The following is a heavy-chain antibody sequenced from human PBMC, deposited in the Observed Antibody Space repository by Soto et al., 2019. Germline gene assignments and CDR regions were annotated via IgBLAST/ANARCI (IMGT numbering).Heavy chain of an antibody. CDR3: ARQTDSYYTFDAFDI. J-gene: IGHJ3*02. CDR1: GSSISSGSYY. CDR2: VYYSGST. D-gene: IGHD3-22*01. V-gene: IGHV4-39*01. Sequence: SETLSLTCNLSGSSISSGSYYWDWIRQPTGKGLEWIGNVYYSGSTIYNPSLESRVTISVDTSKNQFSLKLSSVTAADTAVYYCARQTDSYYTFDAFDIWGQGTMVTVSS.